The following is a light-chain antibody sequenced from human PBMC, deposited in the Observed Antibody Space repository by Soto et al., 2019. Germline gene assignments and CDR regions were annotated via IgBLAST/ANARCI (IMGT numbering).Light chain of an antibody. Sequence: EIVMTQSPANRSMSPGERATLSCRASQSVSSNLAWYQQKPGQTPKLLIYVASTRATGIPARFSGSGSGTEFTLTISSLQSEDFAVYYCQQYNVWPLTFGGGTKVEFK. CDR3: QQYNVWPLT. CDR2: VAS. J-gene: IGKJ4*01. CDR1: QSVSSN. V-gene: IGKV3-15*01.